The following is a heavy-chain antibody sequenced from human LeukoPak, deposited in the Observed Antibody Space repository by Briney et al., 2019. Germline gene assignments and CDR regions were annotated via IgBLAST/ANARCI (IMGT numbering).Heavy chain of an antibody. V-gene: IGHV4-34*01. CDR2: INHSGST. Sequence: QPSETLSLTCAVYGGSFSGYYWSWIRQPPGKGLEWIGEINHSGSTNYNPSLKSRVTISIDTSKNQFSLKLSSVTPTHTPVYYCARQRYYYDSSGDYWGQGTLVTVSS. D-gene: IGHD3-22*01. J-gene: IGHJ4*02. CDR1: GGSFSGYY. CDR3: ARQRYYYDSSGDY.